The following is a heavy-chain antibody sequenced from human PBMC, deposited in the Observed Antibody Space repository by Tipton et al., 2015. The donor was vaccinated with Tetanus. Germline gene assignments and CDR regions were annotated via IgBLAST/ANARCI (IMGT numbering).Heavy chain of an antibody. CDR1: GGSFSSYY. V-gene: IGHV3-74*01. Sequence: LSLTCTIYGGSFSSYYIHWVRQAPGKGLVWVSRINGAGSDTIYADSVKGRFSISRDNAKNTLYLQMNSLRADDTAVYYCTRDGHRWNFDYWGQGTLVTVSS. CDR2: INGAGSDT. J-gene: IGHJ4*02. CDR3: TRDGHRWNFDY. D-gene: IGHD1-1*01.